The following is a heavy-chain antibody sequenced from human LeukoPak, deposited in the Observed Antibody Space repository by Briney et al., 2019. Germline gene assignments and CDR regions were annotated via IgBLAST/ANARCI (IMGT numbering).Heavy chain of an antibody. CDR3: AGKLPFWSCYPGYYYYYMDV. CDR1: GGSISSSSYY. D-gene: IGHD3-3*01. J-gene: IGHJ6*03. CDR2: IYYSGST. V-gene: IGHV4-39*07. Sequence: SETLSLTCTVSGGSISSSSYYWGWIRQPPGKGLEWIGSIYYSGSTYYNPSLKSRVTISVDTSKNQFSLKLSSVTAADTAVYYCAGKLPFWSCYPGYYYYYMDVWGKGTTVTVSS.